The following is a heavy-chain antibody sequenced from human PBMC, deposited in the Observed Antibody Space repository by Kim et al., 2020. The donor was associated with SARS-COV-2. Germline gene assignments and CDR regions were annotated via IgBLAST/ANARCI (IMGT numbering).Heavy chain of an antibody. J-gene: IGHJ5*02. CDR3: ARLPNRNYYDSSGKGWFDP. CDR1: GGSISSSSYY. D-gene: IGHD3-22*01. CDR2: IYYSGST. V-gene: IGHV4-39*01. Sequence: SETLSLTCTVSGGSISSSSYYWGWIRQPPGKGLEWIGSIYYSGSTYYNPSLKSRVTISVDTSKNQFSLKLSSVTAADTAVYYCARLPNRNYYDSSGKGWFDPWGQGTLVTVSS.